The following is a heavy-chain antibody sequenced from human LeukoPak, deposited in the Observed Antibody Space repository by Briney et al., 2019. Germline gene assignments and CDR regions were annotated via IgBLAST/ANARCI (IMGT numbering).Heavy chain of an antibody. D-gene: IGHD2-2*01. Sequence: GRSLRLSCAPFGFTFSSYGVHWVRQAPGKGLEWVAVISYDGSSKYYADSVKGRFTISRDNSKNTLYLQMNSLRAEDTAVYYCAKAYGYCTTTSCSHEEFDYWGQGTLVTVSS. CDR3: AKAYGYCTTTSCSHEEFDY. V-gene: IGHV3-30*18. CDR1: GFTFSSYG. J-gene: IGHJ4*02. CDR2: ISYDGSSK.